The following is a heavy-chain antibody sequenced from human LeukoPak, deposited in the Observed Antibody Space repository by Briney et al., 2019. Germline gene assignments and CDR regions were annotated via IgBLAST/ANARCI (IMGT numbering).Heavy chain of an antibody. V-gene: IGHV3-30-3*01. Sequence: GGSLRLSCAASGFTFNSYAMHWVRQAPGKGLEWVAVISYDGSKKYYAESVKGRFTISRDNSKNTLYLQMNSLRAEDTAVYYCAREINSGWKPSFDYWGQGTLVTVSS. D-gene: IGHD6-19*01. CDR1: GFTFNSYA. CDR3: AREINSGWKPSFDY. CDR2: ISYDGSKK. J-gene: IGHJ4*02.